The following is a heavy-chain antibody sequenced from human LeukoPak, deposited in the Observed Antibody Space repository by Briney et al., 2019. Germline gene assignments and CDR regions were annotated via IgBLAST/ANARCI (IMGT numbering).Heavy chain of an antibody. V-gene: IGHV3-21*01. CDR1: GFTFSSYS. CDR2: ISSSSSYI. Sequence: KSGGSLRLSCAASGFTFSSYSMNWVRQAPGKGLEWVSSISSSSSYIYYADSVKGRFTISRDNAKNSLYLQMNSLRAEDTAVYYCARDLRAAAGTAFDIWGQGTMVTVSS. D-gene: IGHD6-13*01. CDR3: ARDLRAAAGTAFDI. J-gene: IGHJ3*02.